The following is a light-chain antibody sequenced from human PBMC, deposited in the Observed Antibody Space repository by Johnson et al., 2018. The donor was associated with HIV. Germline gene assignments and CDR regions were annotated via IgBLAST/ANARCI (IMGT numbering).Light chain of an antibody. J-gene: IGLJ1*01. CDR1: SSNIRNNY. CDR2: ENN. CDR3: ETWDSSLIPRGV. V-gene: IGLV1-51*02. Sequence: QSVLTQPPSVSAAPGQKVTISCSGSSSNIRNNYVSWFQHLPGAAPKLLIYENNKRPSGIPDRFSGSKSGTSATLGITGLQTGDEADYYCETWDSSLIPRGVFGTGTKVTVL.